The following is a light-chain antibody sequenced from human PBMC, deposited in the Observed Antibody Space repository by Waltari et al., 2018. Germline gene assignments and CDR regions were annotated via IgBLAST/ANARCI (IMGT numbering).Light chain of an antibody. CDR2: GTS. Sequence: QSVRTQPPSVSGAPGQRVSISCTGSGANLGAGYDVHWYQQLPGKAPKLLIYGTSTRPPGVPDRFFGSQSGTSASLAITALQAEDEAEYYCQSYDTSLSVVFGGGTKLTVL. CDR1: GANLGAGYD. V-gene: IGLV1-40*01. J-gene: IGLJ2*01. CDR3: QSYDTSLSVV.